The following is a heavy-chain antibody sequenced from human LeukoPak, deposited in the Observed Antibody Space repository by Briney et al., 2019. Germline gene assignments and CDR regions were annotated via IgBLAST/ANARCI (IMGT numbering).Heavy chain of an antibody. CDR1: GYTVTSYY. D-gene: IGHD1-7*01. Sequence: ASVKVSCKASGYTVTSYYMHWVRQAPGQRLEWMGWINGGNGNTRYSQKLQGRVTITRDTSANTVYMELSSLRSGDTAVYYCARDDWNYKFTIHSYYYGMDVWGQGTTVTVSS. CDR2: INGGNGNT. V-gene: IGHV1-3*01. J-gene: IGHJ6*02. CDR3: ARDDWNYKFTIHSYYYGMDV.